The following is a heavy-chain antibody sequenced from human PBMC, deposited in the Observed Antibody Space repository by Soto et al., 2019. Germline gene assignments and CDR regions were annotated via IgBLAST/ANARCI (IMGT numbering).Heavy chain of an antibody. Sequence: QVHLVESGGGVVHPGRSLRLSCAASGFTFSDYAIHWVRQAPGKGLEWVAVISFDGSNKYLAYSVKGLFTISRDNPNAALELQVTNMIEPDTDLYYCTRHSLITMVLGGHFCFYGMDVWGQGTTVIVSS. V-gene: IGHV3-30-3*01. CDR3: TRHSLITMVLGGHFCFYGMDV. J-gene: IGHJ6*02. CDR1: GFTFSDYA. CDR2: ISFDGSNK. D-gene: IGHD3-10*01.